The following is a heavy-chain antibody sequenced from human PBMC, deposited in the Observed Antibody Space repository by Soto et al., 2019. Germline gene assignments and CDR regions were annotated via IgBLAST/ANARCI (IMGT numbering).Heavy chain of an antibody. J-gene: IGHJ4*02. CDR3: VRDVTFDY. CDR2: INSNGGIT. Sequence: PGGSLRLSCSASGFAFSNFDMHWVRQAPGKGLEYFSAINSNGGITYYADSVNGRFTISRDNSKNTLYLQMSSLRIEDTAVYYCVRDVTFDYWGQGTLVTVSS. V-gene: IGHV3-64D*06. D-gene: IGHD2-21*02. CDR1: GFAFSNFD.